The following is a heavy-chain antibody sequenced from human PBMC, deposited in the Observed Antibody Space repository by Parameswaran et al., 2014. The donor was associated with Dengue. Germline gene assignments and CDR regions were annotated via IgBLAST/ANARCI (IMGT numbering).Heavy chain of an antibody. Sequence: VRQMPGKGLEWIGEINHSGSTNYNPSLKSRVTISVDTSKNQFSLKLSSVTAADTAVYYCARGGVVPAATRLRGMDVWGQGTTVTVSS. J-gene: IGHJ6*02. V-gene: IGHV4-34*01. CDR2: INHSGST. D-gene: IGHD2-2*01. CDR3: ARGGVVPAATRLRGMDV.